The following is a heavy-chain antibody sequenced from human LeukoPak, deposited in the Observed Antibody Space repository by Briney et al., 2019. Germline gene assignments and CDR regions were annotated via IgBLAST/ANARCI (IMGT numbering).Heavy chain of an antibody. J-gene: IGHJ4*02. V-gene: IGHV4-4*02. CDR1: GGSISSSNW. Sequence: PSETLSLTCAVSGGSISSSNWWSWVRQPPGKGLEWIGEIYHSGSTNYNPSLKSRVTISVDKSKNQFSLKLSSVTAADTAVYYCARVESSSWYSIDYWGQGTLVTVSS. D-gene: IGHD6-13*01. CDR2: IYHSGST. CDR3: ARVESSSWYSIDY.